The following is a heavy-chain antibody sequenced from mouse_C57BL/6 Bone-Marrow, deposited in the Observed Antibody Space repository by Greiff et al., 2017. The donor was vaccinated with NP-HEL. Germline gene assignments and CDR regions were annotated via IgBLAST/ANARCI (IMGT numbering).Heavy chain of an antibody. CDR1: GYTFTSYW. J-gene: IGHJ2*01. Sequence: QVQLKQPGAELVMPGASVKLSCKASGYTFTSYWMHWVKQRPGQGLEWIGEIDPSDSYTNYNQKFKGKSTLTVDKSSSTAYMQLSSLTSEDSAVYYCARSPTAQATLYYFDYWGQGTTLTVSS. CDR2: IDPSDSYT. V-gene: IGHV1-69*01. CDR3: ARSPTAQATLYYFDY. D-gene: IGHD3-2*02.